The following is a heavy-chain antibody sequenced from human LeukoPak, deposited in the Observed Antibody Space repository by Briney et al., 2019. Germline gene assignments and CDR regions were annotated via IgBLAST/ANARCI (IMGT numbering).Heavy chain of an antibody. V-gene: IGHV4-39*07. CDR1: GGSISSSSYY. CDR3: ARDRHKYYYDSSGPSDAFDI. J-gene: IGHJ3*02. CDR2: IYYSGST. Sequence: SETLSLTCTVSGGSISSSSYYWGWIRQPPGKGLEWIGSIYYSGSTYYNPSLKSRVTISVDTSKNQFSLKLSSVTAADTAVYYCARDRHKYYYDSSGPSDAFDIWGQGTMVTVSS. D-gene: IGHD3-22*01.